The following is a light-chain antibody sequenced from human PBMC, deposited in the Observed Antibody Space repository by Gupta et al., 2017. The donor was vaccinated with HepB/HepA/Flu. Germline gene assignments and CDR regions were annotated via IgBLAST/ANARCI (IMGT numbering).Light chain of an antibody. CDR3: QQDNNWPLT. Sequence: EIVMTQSPATLSVSPGERATLSCRASQSVSNNLAWYQQKPGQTPRLLIYGASTRATGIPARFSGSGSGTEFTLTISSLQSEDFVIYYCQQDNNWPLTFGGGTKVEIK. CDR2: GAS. CDR1: QSVSNN. J-gene: IGKJ4*01. V-gene: IGKV3-15*01.